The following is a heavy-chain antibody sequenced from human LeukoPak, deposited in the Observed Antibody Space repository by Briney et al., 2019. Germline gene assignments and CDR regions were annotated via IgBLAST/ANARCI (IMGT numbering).Heavy chain of an antibody. CDR2: ISSSGSTI. CDR1: GFTVSSNY. D-gene: IGHD5-24*01. J-gene: IGHJ4*02. V-gene: IGHV3-11*04. CDR3: ARVATIKSYYFDY. Sequence: GGSLRLSCAASGFTVSSNYMSWVRQAPGKGLEWVSYISSSGSTIYYADSVKGRFTISRDNAKNSLYLQMNSLRAEDTAVYYCARVATIKSYYFDYWGQGTLVTVSS.